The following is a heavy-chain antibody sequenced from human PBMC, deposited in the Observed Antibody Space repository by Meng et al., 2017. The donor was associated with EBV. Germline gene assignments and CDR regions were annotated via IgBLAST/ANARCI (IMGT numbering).Heavy chain of an antibody. J-gene: IGHJ4*02. D-gene: IGHD3-10*01. CDR1: GASVSGGTYH. CDR2: IYDGGTT. V-gene: IGHV4-61*01. CDR3: AKSRSSTPGVVDY. Sequence: QVRPPASGAGLVKPPETPPLTCTVSGASVSGGTYHWSWIRQPPGKELEWIGYIYDGGTTIYNPSLKSRVTILVDASKNQFSLKLSSVTTADTAVYYCAKSRSSTPGVVDYWGQGTLVTVSS.